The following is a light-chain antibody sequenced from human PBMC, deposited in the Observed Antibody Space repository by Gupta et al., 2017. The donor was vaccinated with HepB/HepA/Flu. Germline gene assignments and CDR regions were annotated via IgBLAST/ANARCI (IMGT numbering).Light chain of an antibody. V-gene: IGKV1-12*01. CDR2: AAS. CDR1: QGISSW. CDR3: QQANSVHRSIT. J-gene: IGKJ5*01. Sequence: DIQMTQSPSSVSASVGDRVTITCRASQGISSWFAWYQQKPGKAPKLLIYAASSLQRGVTSRFSGSGDGTDFTLTISSRQPEDFATYYCQQANSVHRSITFGQGTRMEIK.